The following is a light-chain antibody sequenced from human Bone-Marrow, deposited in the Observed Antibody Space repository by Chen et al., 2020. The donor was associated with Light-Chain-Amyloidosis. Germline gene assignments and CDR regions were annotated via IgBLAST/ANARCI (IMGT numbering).Light chain of an antibody. CDR2: DDS. CDR1: NIGSTS. CDR3: QVWDRSSDRPV. J-gene: IGLJ3*02. V-gene: IGLV3-21*02. Sequence: SYVLTQPSSVSVAPGQTATIACGGNNIGSTSVHWYQQTPGQAPLLVVYDDSDRPSGIPERLSGSSSGNTATLTIRVEAGDEADYYCQVWDRSSDRPVFGGGTKLTVL.